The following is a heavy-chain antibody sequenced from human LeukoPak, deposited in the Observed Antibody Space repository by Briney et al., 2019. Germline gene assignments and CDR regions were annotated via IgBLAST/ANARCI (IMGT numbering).Heavy chain of an antibody. CDR1: GFSFSGYV. Sequence: GGSVRLSCAASGFSFSGYVMSWVRQAPGEGLEWVSVIGRSGDYTHYADSVKGRFTISRDNSKNTLSLQMSSLRAEDTAIYYCAKDRDDSGDYAFDYWGQGVLVTVSS. CDR2: IGRSGDYT. D-gene: IGHD4-17*01. CDR3: AKDRDDSGDYAFDY. J-gene: IGHJ4*02. V-gene: IGHV3-23*01.